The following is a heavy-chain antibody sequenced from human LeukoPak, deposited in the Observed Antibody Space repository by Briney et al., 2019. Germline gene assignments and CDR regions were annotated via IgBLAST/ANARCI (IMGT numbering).Heavy chain of an antibody. CDR1: GFTFSTYW. CDR3: ARMSGIL. V-gene: IGHV3-74*01. J-gene: IGHJ4*02. CDR2: ISGDGSIT. Sequence: GGSLRLSCVASGFTFSTYWMYWVRQAPGKGLVWVSRISGDGSITSYADSVKGRFTISRDNAKNTVVLQMNSLRAEDTAVYYCARMSGILWGQGTLATVSS. D-gene: IGHD3-10*01.